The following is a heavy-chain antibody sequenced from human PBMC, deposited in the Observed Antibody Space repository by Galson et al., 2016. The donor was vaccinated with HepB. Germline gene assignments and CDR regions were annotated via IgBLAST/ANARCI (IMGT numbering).Heavy chain of an antibody. Sequence: SETLSLTCAVSGGSISSSDWWNWVRQPPGKGLEWLGEIYHSGSTNYTPSLKSRVTISVDKSKNQFSLKLTSVTAAGTAVYYCERGYYSSGRQDVWGQGTTVTVSS. J-gene: IGHJ6*02. CDR3: ERGYYSSGRQDV. CDR1: GGSISSSDW. CDR2: IYHSGST. D-gene: IGHD3-10*01. V-gene: IGHV4-4*02.